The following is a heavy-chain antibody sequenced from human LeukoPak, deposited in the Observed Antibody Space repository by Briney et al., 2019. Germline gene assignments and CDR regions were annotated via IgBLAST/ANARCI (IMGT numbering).Heavy chain of an antibody. D-gene: IGHD3-10*01. CDR3: ANILYGSKGWFDP. CDR2: ISGSGGST. V-gene: IGHV3-23*01. CDR1: GLTFSSYA. Sequence: GGSLRLSCAASGLTFSSYAMSWVRQAPGKGLEWVSAISGSGGSTYYADSVKGRFTISRDNSKNTLYLQMNSLRAEDTAVYYCANILYGSKGWFDPWGQGTLVTVSS. J-gene: IGHJ5*02.